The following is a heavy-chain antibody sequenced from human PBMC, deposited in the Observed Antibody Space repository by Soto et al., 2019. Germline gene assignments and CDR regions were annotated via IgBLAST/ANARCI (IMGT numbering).Heavy chain of an antibody. Sequence: EVQLVESGGGLVQPGGSLRLSCAASGFTFSNYWMHWVRQAPGKGLVWVSRINRDGSSTTYADSVKGRFTISRDNAKSTLYLQMNSXXAXDXXXXXXTRADGNTAQDYWGQGSLVTVSS. CDR2: INRDGSST. CDR1: GFTFSNYW. J-gene: IGHJ4*02. CDR3: TRADGNTAQDY. D-gene: IGHD1-1*01. V-gene: IGHV3-74*01.